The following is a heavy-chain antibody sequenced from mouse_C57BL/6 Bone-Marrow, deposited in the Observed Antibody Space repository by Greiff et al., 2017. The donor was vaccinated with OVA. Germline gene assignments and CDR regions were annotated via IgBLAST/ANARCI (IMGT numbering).Heavy chain of an antibody. J-gene: IGHJ2*01. V-gene: IGHV1-81*01. Sequence: VQPQESGAELARPGASVKLYCKASGYTFTSYGISWVKQRTGQGLEWIGEIYPRSGNTYYNEKFKGKATLTADKSSSTAYMELRSLTSEDSAVYFCARIGLKVFDYWGQGTTLTVSS. CDR1: GYTFTSYG. CDR2: IYPRSGNT. CDR3: ARIGLKVFDY.